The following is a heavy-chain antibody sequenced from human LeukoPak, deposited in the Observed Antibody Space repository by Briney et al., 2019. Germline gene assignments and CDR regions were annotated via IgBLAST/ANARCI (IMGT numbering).Heavy chain of an antibody. CDR1: GGSISSYY. CDR3: AREVYSSGWNGGYYYYMDV. V-gene: IGHV4-59*01. Sequence: SETLSLTCTVSGGSISSYYWSWIRQPPGKGLEWIGYIYYSGSTNYNPSLKSRVTISVDTSKNQFSLKLSSVTAADTAVYYCAREVYSSGWNGGYYYYMDVWGKGTTVTVSS. CDR2: IYYSGST. D-gene: IGHD6-19*01. J-gene: IGHJ6*03.